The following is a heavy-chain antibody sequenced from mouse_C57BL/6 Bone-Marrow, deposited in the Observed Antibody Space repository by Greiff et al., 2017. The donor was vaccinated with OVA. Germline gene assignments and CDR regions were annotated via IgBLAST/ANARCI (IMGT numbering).Heavy chain of an antibody. CDR2: IDPENGDT. Sequence: EVQLQQSGAELVRPGASVKLSCTASGFNIKDDYMHWVKQRPEQGLEWIGWIDPENGDTEYASKVQGKATITADTSSNTAYLQLSSLTSEDTAVYYCTTDYDPYWYFDVWGTGTTVTVSS. V-gene: IGHV14-4*01. D-gene: IGHD2-4*01. J-gene: IGHJ1*03. CDR1: GFNIKDDY. CDR3: TTDYDPYWYFDV.